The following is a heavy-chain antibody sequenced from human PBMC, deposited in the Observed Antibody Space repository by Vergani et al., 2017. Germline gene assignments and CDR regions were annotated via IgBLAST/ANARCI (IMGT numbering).Heavy chain of an antibody. Sequence: QVQLQESGPGLVKPSQTLSLTCTVSGGSISSCSYYWSWIRQPAGKGLEWIGRIYTSGSTNYNPSLKSRVPMSVDTSKNQFSLKLSSVTAADTAVYYCARARARYYFDYWGQGTLVTVSS. J-gene: IGHJ4*02. CDR2: IYTSGST. CDR3: ARARARYYFDY. CDR1: GGSISSCSYY. D-gene: IGHD3-10*01. V-gene: IGHV4-61*02.